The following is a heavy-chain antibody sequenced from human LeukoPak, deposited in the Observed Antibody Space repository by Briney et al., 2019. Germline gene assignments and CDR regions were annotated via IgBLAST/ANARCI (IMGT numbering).Heavy chain of an antibody. J-gene: IGHJ6*03. CDR3: ARFGSRYYYMDV. CDR2: TGSSSTTI. V-gene: IGHV3-48*04. D-gene: IGHD2-15*01. CDR1: GFTLSSYS. Sequence: GGSLRLSCAASGFTLSSYSMNWVRQAPGKGLEWVSYTGSSSTTIYYADSVKGRFTISRDNAKNSLYLQMNSLRAEDTAVYYCARFGSRYYYMDVWGKGTTVTISS.